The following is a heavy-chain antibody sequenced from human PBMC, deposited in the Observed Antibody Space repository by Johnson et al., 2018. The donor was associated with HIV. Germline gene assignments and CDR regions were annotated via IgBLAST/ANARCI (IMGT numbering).Heavy chain of an antibody. V-gene: IGHV3-30-3*01. J-gene: IGHJ3*02. D-gene: IGHD3-16*01. CDR1: GFTFSNYA. CDR3: ALTRGGAFDI. CDR2: ISYDGGIK. Sequence: VQLVESGGGVVQPGRSLRLSCAASGFTFSNYAVHWVRQATGKGLEWVALISYDGGIKHYADSVKGRFTISRDTSKNTLYLQMNSLRAEDTALYYCALTRGGAFDIWGLGTKVTVSS.